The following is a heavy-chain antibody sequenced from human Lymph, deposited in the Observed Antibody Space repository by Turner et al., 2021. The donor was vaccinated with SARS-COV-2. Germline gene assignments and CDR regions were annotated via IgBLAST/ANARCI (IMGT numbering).Heavy chain of an antibody. CDR1: GFTFSSYA. Sequence: QVQLVESGGGLVQPGRSLRLSCAASGFTFSSYAMHWVRQAPGKGLEWVELISYDGSNKYYADSVKGRFTITRDNSKNTLYLQMNSLRADDTAVYYCARDMGGFTDYWGQGTLVTVSS. J-gene: IGHJ4*02. V-gene: IGHV3-30-3*01. CDR2: ISYDGSNK. CDR3: ARDMGGFTDY. D-gene: IGHD5-12*01.